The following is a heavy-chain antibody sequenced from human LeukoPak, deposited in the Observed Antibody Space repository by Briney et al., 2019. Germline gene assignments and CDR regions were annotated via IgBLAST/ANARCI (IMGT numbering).Heavy chain of an antibody. V-gene: IGHV4-39*01. CDR3: ASTEAGSGSLPTYYYYMDV. CDR1: GGSISSSSYY. CDR2: IYYSGST. Sequence: PSETLSLTCTVSGGSISSSSYYWGWIRQPPGKGLEWIGSIYYSGSTYYNPSLKSRVTISVDTSKNKFSLKLSSVTAADTAVYYCASTEAGSGSLPTYYYYMDVWGKGTTVTVSS. J-gene: IGHJ6*03. D-gene: IGHD3-10*01.